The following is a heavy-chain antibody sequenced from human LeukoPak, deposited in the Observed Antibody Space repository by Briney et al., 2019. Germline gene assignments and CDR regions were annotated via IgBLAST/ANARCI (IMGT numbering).Heavy chain of an antibody. D-gene: IGHD2-2*02. J-gene: IGHJ6*03. CDR1: GFTFSNAW. Sequence: GGSLRLSCAASGFTFSNAWMSWVRQAPGKGLEWVGRIKSKTDGGTTDYAAPVKGRFTISRDDSKNTLYLQMNSLKTEDTAVYYCTTGSTPAAIRLYYYMGVWGKGTTVTVSS. CDR2: IKSKTDGGTT. CDR3: TTGSTPAAIRLYYYMGV. V-gene: IGHV3-15*01.